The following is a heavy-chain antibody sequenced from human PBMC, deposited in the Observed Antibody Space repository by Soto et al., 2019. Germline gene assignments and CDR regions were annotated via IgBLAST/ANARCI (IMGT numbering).Heavy chain of an antibody. CDR2: TFYRSKWFY. D-gene: IGHD3-22*01. CDR1: GDSVSSNSAA. J-gene: IGHJ2*01. CDR3: ARTSVVITDYWYFDL. V-gene: IGHV6-1*01. Sequence: SQTLSLTCAISGDSVSSNSAAWNWIRQSPSRGLEWLGRTFYRSKWFYDYARSVQSRIVINPDTSKNQFSLHLNSVTPEDTAVYYCARTSVVITDYWYFDLWGRGTLVTVSS.